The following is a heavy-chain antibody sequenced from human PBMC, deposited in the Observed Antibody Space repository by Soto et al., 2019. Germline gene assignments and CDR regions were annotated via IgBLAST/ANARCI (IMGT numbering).Heavy chain of an antibody. V-gene: IGHV4-39*01. CDR3: ASAGRRYCSGGSCNYFDY. J-gene: IGHJ4*02. CDR2: IYYSGST. Sequence: QLQLQESGPGLVKPSETLSLTCTVSGGSISSSSYYWGWIRQPPGKGLEWIGRIYYSGSTYYNPSLKSRVTISVDTSKTQFSLKLSSVTAADTAVYYCASAGRRYCSGGSCNYFDYWGQGTLVTVSS. D-gene: IGHD2-15*01. CDR1: GGSISSSSYY.